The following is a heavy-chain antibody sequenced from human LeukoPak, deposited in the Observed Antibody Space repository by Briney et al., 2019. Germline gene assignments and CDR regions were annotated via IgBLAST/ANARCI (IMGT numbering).Heavy chain of an antibody. D-gene: IGHD4-17*01. V-gene: IGHV3-11*01. CDR3: ARVPDCGDYAALGY. Sequence: PGGSLRLSCAASGFTFSDYYMSWIRQAPGKGLEWVSYISSSGSTIYYADSVKGRFTISRDNAKNSLYLQMNSLRAEDTAVYYCARVPDCGDYAALGYWGQGTLVTVSS. CDR1: GFTFSDYY. J-gene: IGHJ4*02. CDR2: ISSSGSTI.